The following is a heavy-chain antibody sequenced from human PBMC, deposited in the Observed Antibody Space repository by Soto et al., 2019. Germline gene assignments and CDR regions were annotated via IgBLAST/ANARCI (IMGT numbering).Heavy chain of an antibody. CDR2: ISDDGSSK. CDR3: AKDGPDYYGMDV. Sequence: QVQLVESGGGVVQPGRSLRLSCAASGFTFSSYGMHWVRQAPGKGLEWVAVISDDGSSKYYADSVKGRFTISRDNSKNTLYLQMNSLRAEDTAVYYCAKDGPDYYGMDVWGQVTTVTVCS. V-gene: IGHV3-30*18. J-gene: IGHJ6*02. CDR1: GFTFSSYG.